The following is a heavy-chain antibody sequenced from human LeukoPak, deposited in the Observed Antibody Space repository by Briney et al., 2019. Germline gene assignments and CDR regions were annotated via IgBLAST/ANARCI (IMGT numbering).Heavy chain of an antibody. D-gene: IGHD3-16*01. CDR2: INSDGSIT. J-gene: IGHJ4*02. CDR3: ARDGPALGAY. V-gene: IGHV3-74*01. Sequence: GGSLRLSCAASGFTVSSNYMSWVRQAPGKGLEWVSRINSDGSITTYADSVEGRFTISRDNTKNTLYLQMSSLRADDTAVYYCARDGPALGAYWGQGTLVTVSS. CDR1: GFTVSSNY.